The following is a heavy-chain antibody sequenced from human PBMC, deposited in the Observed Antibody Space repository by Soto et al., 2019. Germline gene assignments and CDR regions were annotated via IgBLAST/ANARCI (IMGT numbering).Heavy chain of an antibody. Sequence: QVQLQESGPGLVKPSETLSLTCTVSGGSVSSGTYYWSWIRQPPGKGLEWIGYIYYSGSAKYNPSRQSRVPVALDTSKNQFSLKLSSVTAADTAVYYCARSEQPGRFDPWGRGTLVTVSS. J-gene: IGHJ5*02. CDR3: ARSEQPGRFDP. D-gene: IGHD1-1*01. CDR1: GGSVSSGTYY. V-gene: IGHV4-61*01. CDR2: IYYSGSA.